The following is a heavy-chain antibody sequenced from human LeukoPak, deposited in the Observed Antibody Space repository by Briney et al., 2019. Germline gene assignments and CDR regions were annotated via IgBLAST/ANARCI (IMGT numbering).Heavy chain of an antibody. CDR3: AKRVQLWSGTIDY. CDR2: ISGSGGTT. D-gene: IGHD5-18*01. CDR1: GFTFSSYA. Sequence: GGSLRLSCAASGFTFSSYAMSWVRQAPGKGLEWVSAISGSGGTTYYADSVKGRFTISRDNSENISRENSENTLYLQMNSLRAEDTAVYYCAKRVQLWSGTIDYWGQGTLVTVSS. J-gene: IGHJ4*02. V-gene: IGHV3-23*01.